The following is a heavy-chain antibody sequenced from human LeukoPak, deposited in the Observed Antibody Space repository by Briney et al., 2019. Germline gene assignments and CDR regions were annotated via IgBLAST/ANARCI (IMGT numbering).Heavy chain of an antibody. CDR3: ARVVAVAGSNWFDP. CDR1: GGSISSYY. Sequence: SETLSLTCTVSGGSISSYYWSWIRQPPGKGLEWIGYIYYSGSTNYNPSLKSRVTISVDTSKNQFSLELSSVTAADTAVYYCARVVAVAGSNWFDPWGQGTLVTVSS. CDR2: IYYSGST. J-gene: IGHJ5*02. V-gene: IGHV4-59*01. D-gene: IGHD6-19*01.